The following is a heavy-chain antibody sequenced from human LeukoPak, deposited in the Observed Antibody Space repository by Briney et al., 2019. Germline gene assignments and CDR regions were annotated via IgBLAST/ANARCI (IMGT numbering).Heavy chain of an antibody. CDR3: ARGGERRLLWFGESNDY. CDR1: GFTFSSYS. J-gene: IGHJ4*02. D-gene: IGHD3-10*01. Sequence: GGSLRLSCVASGFTFSSYSMNWVRQAPGKGLEWVSYISSSSSTIYYADSVKGRFTISRDNAKNSLYLQMNSLRAEDTAVYCCARGGERRLLWFGESNDYWGQGTLVTVSS. V-gene: IGHV3-48*01. CDR2: ISSSSSTI.